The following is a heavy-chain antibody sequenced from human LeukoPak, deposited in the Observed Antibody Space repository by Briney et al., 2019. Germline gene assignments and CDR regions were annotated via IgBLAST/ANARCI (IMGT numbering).Heavy chain of an antibody. CDR2: ISSSSSYI. V-gene: IGHV3-21*04. Sequence: GGSLRLSCAASGFTFSSYSMNWVRQAPGKGLEWVSSISSSSSYIYYADSVKGRFTISRDNAKNSLYLQMNSLRPDDSAVYYCVKDLGSAITSALALDVWGQGTTVTVSS. CDR3: VKDLGSAITSALALDV. CDR1: GFTFSSYS. J-gene: IGHJ6*02. D-gene: IGHD2-15*01.